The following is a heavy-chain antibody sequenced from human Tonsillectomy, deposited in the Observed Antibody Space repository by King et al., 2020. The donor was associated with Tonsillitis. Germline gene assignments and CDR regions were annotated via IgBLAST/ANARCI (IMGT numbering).Heavy chain of an antibody. J-gene: IGHJ3*02. D-gene: IGHD3-22*01. V-gene: IGHV4-39*07. CDR1: GGSISSSSYY. CDR2: IYYSGST. Sequence: QLQLQESGPGLVKPSETLSLTCTVSGGSISSSSYYWGWIRQPPGKGLEWIGSIYYSGSTYYNPSLKSRVTISVDTSKNQFSLKLSSVTAADTAVYYCARGTMIVVPDAFDIWGQGTMVTVSS. CDR3: ARGTMIVVPDAFDI.